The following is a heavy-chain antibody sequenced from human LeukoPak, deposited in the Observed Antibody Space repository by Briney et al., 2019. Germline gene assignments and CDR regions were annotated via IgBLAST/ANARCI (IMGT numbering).Heavy chain of an antibody. CDR2: ISGSGGST. CDR1: GFTFSSYA. Sequence: GGSLRLSCAASGFTFSSYAMSWVRQAPGKGLEWVSAISGSGGSTYYADSVEGRFTISRDNSKNTLYLQMNSLRAEDTAVYYCAKYSSSWYSGFDYWGQGTLVTVSS. J-gene: IGHJ4*02. D-gene: IGHD6-13*01. V-gene: IGHV3-23*01. CDR3: AKYSSSWYSGFDY.